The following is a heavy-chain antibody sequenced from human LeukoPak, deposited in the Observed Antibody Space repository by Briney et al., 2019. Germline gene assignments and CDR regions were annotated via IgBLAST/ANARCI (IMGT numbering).Heavy chain of an antibody. V-gene: IGHV4-34*01. CDR2: INHSGST. J-gene: IGHJ4*02. CDR3: ARGRRGLRYFDWLAGSYLDY. Sequence: SETLSLTCAVYGGSFSGYYWSWIRQPPGKGLGWIGEINHSGSTNYNPSLKSRVTISVDTSKNQFSLKLSSVTAADTAVYYCARGRRGLRYFDWLAGSYLDYWGQGTLVTVSS. D-gene: IGHD3-9*01. CDR1: GGSFSGYY.